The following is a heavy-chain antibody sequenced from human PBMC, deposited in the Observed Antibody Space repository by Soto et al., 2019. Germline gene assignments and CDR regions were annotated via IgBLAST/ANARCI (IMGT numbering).Heavy chain of an antibody. J-gene: IGHJ5*02. CDR3: ARGGDCSGGSCHRNWFDP. CDR1: GGTFSSYT. CDR2: IIPILGIA. Sequence: QVQLVQSGAEVKKPGSSVKVSCKASGGTFSSYTISWVRQDPGQGLEWMGRIIPILGIANYAQQFQGRVRLTADKSTSPAYMELGSLGSEDTAVYSCARGGDCSGGSCHRNWFDPWGQGTLVTVSS. V-gene: IGHV1-69*02. D-gene: IGHD2-15*01.